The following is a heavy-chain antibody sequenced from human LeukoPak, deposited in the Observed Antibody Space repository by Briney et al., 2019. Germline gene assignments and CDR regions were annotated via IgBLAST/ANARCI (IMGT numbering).Heavy chain of an antibody. CDR1: GFTFSSYW. V-gene: IGHV3-7*02. D-gene: IGHD3-22*01. CDR2: IKEEGSGK. J-gene: IGHJ4*02. Sequence: GGSLRLSCAASGFTFSSYWMSWVRQAPGKGLEWVANIKEEGSGKYYGDSVKGRFTISRDNAKNSLYLQMNSLRAEDTAVYYCARIYYDSSGYRLFDYWGQGTLVTVSS. CDR3: ARIYYDSSGYRLFDY.